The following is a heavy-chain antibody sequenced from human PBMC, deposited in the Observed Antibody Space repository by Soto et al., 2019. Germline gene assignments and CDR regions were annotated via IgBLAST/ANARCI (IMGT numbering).Heavy chain of an antibody. D-gene: IGHD3-3*02. CDR3: VRQLGGPNDS. Sequence: EVHLEESGGTLVHPGGSLKLSCAASGRTFSDYYMDWVRQPPGKALEWLGRVRNEANSYTTQYAASVAGRFTISRDDSKKSLYLQMNSLKTDDTAVYFCVRQLGGPNDSWGQGILVTVSS. J-gene: IGHJ5*01. CDR1: GRTFSDYY. CDR2: VRNEANSYTT. V-gene: IGHV3-72*01.